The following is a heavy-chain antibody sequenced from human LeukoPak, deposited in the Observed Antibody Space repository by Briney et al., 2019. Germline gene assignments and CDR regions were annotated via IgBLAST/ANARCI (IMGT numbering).Heavy chain of an antibody. V-gene: IGHV5-51*01. CDR2: IYPGDSDT. J-gene: IGHJ4*02. CDR1: GYSLTSYW. CDR3: ARQASNWSRPSQIDY. Sequence: GKSLKISCKGSGYSLTSYWIGWVRQMPGKGLEGMGIIYPGDSDTRYSPSFQGQVTISADKSISTAYLQWSSLKASDTAMYYCARQASNWSRPSQIDYWGQGTLFTVSS. D-gene: IGHD1-1*01.